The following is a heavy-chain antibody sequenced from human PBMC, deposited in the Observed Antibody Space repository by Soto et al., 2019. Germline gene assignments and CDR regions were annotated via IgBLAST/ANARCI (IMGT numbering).Heavy chain of an antibody. CDR3: AGPEILASSHYYYGMDV. V-gene: IGHV1-46*01. Sequence: ASGKVCGRASGYTFSRYYIYWVRQGPGQGLEWMGAINPSGGITTYAQKFQGRVTMTSDTSTRTVYMELSSLRSEDTAVYYCAGPEILASSHYYYGMDVWGQGTTANV. J-gene: IGHJ6*02. CDR1: GYTFSRYY. D-gene: IGHD5-12*01. CDR2: INPSGGIT.